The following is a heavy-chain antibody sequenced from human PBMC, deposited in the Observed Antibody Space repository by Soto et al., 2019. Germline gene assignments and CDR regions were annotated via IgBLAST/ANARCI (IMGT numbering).Heavy chain of an antibody. CDR1: GFTFSNYA. Sequence: GGSLRLSCAASGFTFSNYAMHWVRQAPGKGLEWVAVIPSDGSNKYYADSVKGRFTISRDNSNHTLYLQMNSLRTEETAVYYCARVGDYSDSSAYYYYFDSWGQGTLVTVSS. V-gene: IGHV3-30-3*01. CDR2: IPSDGSNK. J-gene: IGHJ4*02. D-gene: IGHD3-22*01. CDR3: ARVGDYSDSSAYYYYFDS.